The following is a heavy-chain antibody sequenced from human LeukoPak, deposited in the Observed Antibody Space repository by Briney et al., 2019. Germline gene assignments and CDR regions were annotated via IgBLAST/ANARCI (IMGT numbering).Heavy chain of an antibody. CDR2: ISYDGSNK. D-gene: IGHD6-6*01. V-gene: IGHV3-30-3*01. CDR3: ATSGSSLTFYFDY. Sequence: GGSLRLSCAASGFTFSSYAMHWVRQAPGKGLEWVAVISYDGSNKYYADSVKGRFTISRDNSKNTLYLQMNSLRAEDTAAYYCATSGSSLTFYFDYWGQGTLVTVSS. CDR1: GFTFSSYA. J-gene: IGHJ4*02.